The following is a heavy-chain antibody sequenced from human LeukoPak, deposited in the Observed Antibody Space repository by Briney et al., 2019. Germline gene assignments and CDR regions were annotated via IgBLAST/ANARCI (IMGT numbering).Heavy chain of an antibody. V-gene: IGHV1-46*01. J-gene: IGHJ4*02. CDR1: GYTFTSYY. CDR2: INPSGGST. Sequence: ASVKVSCKASGYTFTSYYMHWVRQAPGQGLEWMGIINPSGGSTNYAQKFQGRVTITADESTSTAYMELSSLRSEDTAVYYCARGENSGSFDYWGQGTLVTVSS. CDR3: ARGENSGSFDY. D-gene: IGHD5-12*01.